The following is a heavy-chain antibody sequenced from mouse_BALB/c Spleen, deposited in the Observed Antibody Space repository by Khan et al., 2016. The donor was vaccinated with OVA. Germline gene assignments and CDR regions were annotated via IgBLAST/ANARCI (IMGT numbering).Heavy chain of an antibody. J-gene: IGHJ3*01. Sequence: QVQLKESGAELARPGASVKMSCKACGYTFTSYTIHWIKERPGQGLEWIGNINPSNGYTNYNQKFKDKATLTTDKSSTTAYLQLSSLTSDDSAVYNCVRDGAYHRNDGWFAYWGQGTLVTVSA. D-gene: IGHD2-14*01. CDR1: GYTFTSYT. V-gene: IGHV1-4*01. CDR3: VRDGAYHRNDGWFAY. CDR2: INPSNGYT.